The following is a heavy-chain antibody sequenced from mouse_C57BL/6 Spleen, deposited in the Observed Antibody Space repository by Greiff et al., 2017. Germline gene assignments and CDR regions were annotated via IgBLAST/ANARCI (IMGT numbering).Heavy chain of an antibody. CDR1: GYTFTSYW. CDR3: ARGGTAQATFRAMDY. Sequence: QVQLKQPGAELVRPGSSVKLSCKASGYTFTSYWMHWVKQRPIQGLEWIGNIDPSDSETHYNQKFKDKATLTVDKSSSTAYMQLSSLTSEDSAVYYCARGGTAQATFRAMDYWGQGTSVTVSS. D-gene: IGHD3-2*02. J-gene: IGHJ4*01. CDR2: IDPSDSET. V-gene: IGHV1-52*01.